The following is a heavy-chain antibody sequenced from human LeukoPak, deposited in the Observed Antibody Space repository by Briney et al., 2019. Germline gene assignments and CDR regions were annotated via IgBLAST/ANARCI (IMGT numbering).Heavy chain of an antibody. D-gene: IGHD3-10*01. CDR1: GGSISSGGYS. J-gene: IGHJ4*02. V-gene: IGHV4-30-2*01. CDR2: IYHSGST. CDR3: ARYGSGPYFDY. Sequence: SETLSLTCAVSGGSISSGGYSWSWIRQPLGKGLVWIGYIYHSGSTYYNPSLKSRVTISVDRSKNQFSLKLSSVTAADTAVYYCARYGSGPYFDYWGQGTLVTVSS.